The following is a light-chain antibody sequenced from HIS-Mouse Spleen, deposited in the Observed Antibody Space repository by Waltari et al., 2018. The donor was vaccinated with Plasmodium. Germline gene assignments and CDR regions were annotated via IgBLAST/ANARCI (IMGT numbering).Light chain of an antibody. CDR2: DVS. Sequence: QSALPQPPSVSGSPGQSVTISCTGTSSAVGGYNYVSWYQQHPGKAPKLMLYDVSKRPSGVPDRFSGSKSGNTASLTISGLQAEDEADYYCCSYAGSYTLVFGGGTKLTVL. CDR1: SSAVGGYNY. CDR3: CSYAGSYTLV. J-gene: IGLJ2*01. V-gene: IGLV2-11*01.